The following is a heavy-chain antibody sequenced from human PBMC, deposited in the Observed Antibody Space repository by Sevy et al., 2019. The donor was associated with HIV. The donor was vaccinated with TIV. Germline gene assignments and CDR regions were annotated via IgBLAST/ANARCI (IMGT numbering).Heavy chain of an antibody. D-gene: IGHD3-3*01. CDR2: IISSGSTI. J-gene: IGHJ5*02. Sequence: GGSLRLSCAASGFTFSDYYMSWIRQAPGKGLEWVSYIISSGSTIYYADSVKGRFTISRANAKNSLYLQMNSLRAEDTAVYYCERVVTIFGVVGGWFDPWGQGTLVTVSS. CDR3: ERVVTIFGVVGGWFDP. V-gene: IGHV3-11*01. CDR1: GFTFSDYY.